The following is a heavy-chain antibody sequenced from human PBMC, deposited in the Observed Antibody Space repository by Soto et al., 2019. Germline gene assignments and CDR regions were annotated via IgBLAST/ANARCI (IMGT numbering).Heavy chain of an antibody. V-gene: IGHV4-59*02. CDR2: VYYSGST. CDR3: ASSPPAMVAPNI. J-gene: IGHJ4*02. Sequence: NPSETLSLTCTVSGGSVSSYSWTWVRQPPGKGLEWIGYVYYSGSTHYNPSLKSRVTISLDTSKNQFSLKLTSVTAADTAMYFCASSPPAMVAPNIWGQGTLVTVSS. CDR1: GGSVSSYS. D-gene: IGHD5-18*01.